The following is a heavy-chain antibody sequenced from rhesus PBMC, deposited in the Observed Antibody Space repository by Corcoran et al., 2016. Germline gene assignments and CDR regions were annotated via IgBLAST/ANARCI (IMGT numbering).Heavy chain of an antibody. CDR3: VRHPEHANFEYRFPV. Sequence: QGQLQESGPGLVKPSETLSLTLSVSGYSISSGHGWSWIRQFPGKGLEWIGYIGGSGGDTKKHPSLRSRVTISKDTTKNQFSLTLTSVVAADTAVYYCVRHPEHANFEYRFPVWGAGVLVTVSS. V-gene: IGHV4-127*01. D-gene: IGHD4-17*01. J-gene: IGHJ5-1*01. CDR1: GYSISSGHG. CDR2: IGGSGGDT.